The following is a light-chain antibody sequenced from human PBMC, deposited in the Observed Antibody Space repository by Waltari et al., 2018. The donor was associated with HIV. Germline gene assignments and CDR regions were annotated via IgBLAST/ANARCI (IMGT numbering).Light chain of an antibody. Sequence: EILMTQSPDTLSVSPGETATLSCRASQGVNIRLAWYQQKPGQAPRLLIYSASTRATGIPARFSGSGSGTEFTLTITSLQSEDFTIYYCQQYNNCPYTFGQGTKLEI. CDR1: QGVNIR. V-gene: IGKV3-15*01. J-gene: IGKJ2*01. CDR2: SAS. CDR3: QQYNNCPYT.